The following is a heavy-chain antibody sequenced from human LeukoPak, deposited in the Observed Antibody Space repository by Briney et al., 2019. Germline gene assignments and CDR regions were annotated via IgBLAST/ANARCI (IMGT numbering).Heavy chain of an antibody. D-gene: IGHD6-19*01. CDR1: GGSISGYY. V-gene: IGHV4-4*07. CDR2: VYTSGST. CDR3: ATYASYSSEGFDH. Sequence: SETLSLTCSVSGGSISGYYWTWIRQPAGKGLEWIGRVYTSGSTHYNPSLKTRLTISLYTSKNQFSLTQIYVTAGDTAVYYCATYASYSSEGFDHWGQGTLVTVSS. J-gene: IGHJ4*02.